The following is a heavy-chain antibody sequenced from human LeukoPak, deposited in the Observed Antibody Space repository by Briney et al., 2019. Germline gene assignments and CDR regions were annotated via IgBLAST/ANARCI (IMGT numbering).Heavy chain of an antibody. CDR1: GFTFSSYA. CDR2: LSISGGST. D-gene: IGHD5-12*01. J-gene: IGHJ6*02. CDR3: AGGYSGYAGMDV. Sequence: GGSLRLSCAASGFTFSSYAMSWVRQAPGKGLEWVSGLSISGGSTYYADSVKGRFTISRDNSKNTLFLQMKSLRAGDTAVYYCAGGYSGYAGMDVWGQGTTVTVSS. V-gene: IGHV3-23*01.